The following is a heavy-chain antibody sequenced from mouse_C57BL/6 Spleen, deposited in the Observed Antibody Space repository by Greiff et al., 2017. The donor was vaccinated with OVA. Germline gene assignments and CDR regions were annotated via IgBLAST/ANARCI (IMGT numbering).Heavy chain of an antibody. CDR1: GFSLTSYG. CDR3: AKRGDYGPFYAMDY. Sequence: QVQLQQSGPGLVQPSQSLSITCTVSGFSLTSYGVHWVRQSPGKGLEWLGVIWRGGSTDYNAAFMSRLSITKDNSKSQVFFKMNSLQADDTAIYYCAKRGDYGPFYAMDYWGQGTSVTVSS. CDR2: IWRGGST. J-gene: IGHJ4*01. D-gene: IGHD2-4*01. V-gene: IGHV2-5*01.